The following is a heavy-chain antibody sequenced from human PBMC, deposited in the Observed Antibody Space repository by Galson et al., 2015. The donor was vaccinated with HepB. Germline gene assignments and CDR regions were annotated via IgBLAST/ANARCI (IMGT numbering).Heavy chain of an antibody. CDR3: ARGYGSGNDFG. D-gene: IGHD3-10*01. CDR1: GFIFSDYD. V-gene: IGHV3-11*01. Sequence: SLRLSCAASGFIFSDYDMTWVRQAPGKGPESVSDIDYTGGTTRYADSVKGRFTISRDNAKNSLYLQMNSLRADDTAVYYCARGYGSGNDFGWGQVTLVTVSS. CDR2: IDYTGGTT. J-gene: IGHJ4*02.